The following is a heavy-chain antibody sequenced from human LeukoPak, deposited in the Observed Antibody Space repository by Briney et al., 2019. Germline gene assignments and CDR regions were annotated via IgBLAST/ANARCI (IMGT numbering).Heavy chain of an antibody. CDR3: ARGYCSGGSCHITDY. Sequence: GGSLRLSCAASGFTFSSYSMNWVRQAPGKGLEWVAFIQYDGSNKYYVDSVKGRFTISRDNSKYTLSLQMNSLRAEDTAVYYCARGYCSGGSCHITDYWGQGTLVTVSS. V-gene: IGHV3-30*02. CDR2: IQYDGSNK. D-gene: IGHD2-15*01. CDR1: GFTFSSYS. J-gene: IGHJ4*02.